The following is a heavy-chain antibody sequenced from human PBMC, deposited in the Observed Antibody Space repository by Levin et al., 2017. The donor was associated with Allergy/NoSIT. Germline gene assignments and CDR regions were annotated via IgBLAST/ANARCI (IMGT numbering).Heavy chain of an antibody. CDR1: GGSLGGYY. CDR3: AVFSLRYGTFDI. J-gene: IGHJ3*02. CDR2: VSHHAIS. V-gene: IGHV4-34*01. D-gene: IGHD4-17*01. Sequence: PSETLSLTCAVSGGSLGGYYWSWLRQPPGKGLEWIGEVSHHAISTYNPSLDSRVTILVDPSRNHFSLALHSVTAADTGVYYCAVFSLRYGTFDIWGQGTMVTVSS.